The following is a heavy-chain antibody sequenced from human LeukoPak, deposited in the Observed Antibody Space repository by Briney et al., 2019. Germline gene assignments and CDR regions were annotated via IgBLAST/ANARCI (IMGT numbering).Heavy chain of an antibody. CDR1: GGTFSSYA. V-gene: IGHV1-69*05. CDR2: IIPIFGTA. Sequence: SVEVSCKASGGTFSSYAISWVRQAPGQGLEWMGGIIPIFGTANYAQKFQGRVTITTNESTSTAYMELSSLRSEDTAVYYCAREQWLVRGWFDPWGQGTLVTVSS. J-gene: IGHJ5*02. CDR3: AREQWLVRGWFDP. D-gene: IGHD6-19*01.